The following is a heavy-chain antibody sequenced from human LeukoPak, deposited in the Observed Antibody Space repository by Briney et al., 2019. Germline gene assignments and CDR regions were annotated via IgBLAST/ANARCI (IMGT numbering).Heavy chain of an antibody. V-gene: IGHV3-21*01. Sequence: PGGSLRLSCAASGFTFSSYSRNGVRQAPGKGLEWVSSISSSSSYIYYADSVKGRFTISRDNAKNSLSLQMNSLRAEDTAVYYCARGGSPPEALGDTFDIWGQGTMVTVSS. J-gene: IGHJ3*02. D-gene: IGHD1-26*01. CDR3: ARGGSPPEALGDTFDI. CDR2: ISSSSSYI. CDR1: GFTFSSYS.